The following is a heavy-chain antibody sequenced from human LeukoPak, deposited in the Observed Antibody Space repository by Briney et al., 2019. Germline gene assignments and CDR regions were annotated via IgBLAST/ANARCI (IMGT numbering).Heavy chain of an antibody. Sequence: GASVKVSCKASGGAFSSYAISWVRQAPGQGLEWMGGIIPILGTANYAQKVQGRVTITANESTSTAYMELSSLRSEDTAVYYCARLGSGWYVIDWGQGTLVTVSS. V-gene: IGHV1-69*13. J-gene: IGHJ4*02. CDR1: GGAFSSYA. CDR3: ARLGSGWYVID. D-gene: IGHD6-19*01. CDR2: IIPILGTA.